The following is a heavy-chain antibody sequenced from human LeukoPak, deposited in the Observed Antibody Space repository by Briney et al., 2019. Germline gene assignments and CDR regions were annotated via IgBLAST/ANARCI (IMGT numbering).Heavy chain of an antibody. D-gene: IGHD2-2*02. CDR1: GGSISSYY. V-gene: IGHV4-4*07. CDR3: ARNIVVVPAAIGGYNWFDP. CDR2: IYTSGST. J-gene: IGHJ5*02. Sequence: SETLSLTCTVSGGSISSYYWSWIRQPAGKGLEWIGRIYTSGSTNYNPSLKSRVTMSVDTSKNQFSMKLSSVTAADEAVYYCARNIVVVPAAIGGYNWFDPWGQGTLVTVSS.